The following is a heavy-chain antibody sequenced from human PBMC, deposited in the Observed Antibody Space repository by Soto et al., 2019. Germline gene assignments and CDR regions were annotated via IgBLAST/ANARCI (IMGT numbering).Heavy chain of an antibody. D-gene: IGHD3-16*01. J-gene: IGHJ4*02. Sequence: VQLVESGGGLVQPGGSLRLTCAASGFTLSGYWMSWVRQAPGKGLEWVANVKQDGSNKYYVDSVKGRFTISRDNAKNLLYLQMNSLRVEDTAVYYCARGGGNFDQWGQGTLVTVSS. CDR2: VKQDGSNK. V-gene: IGHV3-7*04. CDR3: ARGGGNFDQ. CDR1: GFTLSGYW.